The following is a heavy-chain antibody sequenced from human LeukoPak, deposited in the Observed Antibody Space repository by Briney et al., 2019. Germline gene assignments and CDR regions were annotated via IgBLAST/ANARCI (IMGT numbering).Heavy chain of an antibody. V-gene: IGHV3-30*18. D-gene: IGHD2-15*01. CDR1: GFTFSSYG. CDR2: ISYDGSNK. CDR3: AKVMVVVAAVEPDYYYGMDV. Sequence: GRSLRLSCAASGFTFSSYGMHWVRQAPGKGLEWVAVISYDGSNKYYADSVKGRFTISRDNSKNTLYLQMNSLRAEDTAVYYCAKVMVVVAAVEPDYYYGMDVWGQGTTVTVSS. J-gene: IGHJ6*02.